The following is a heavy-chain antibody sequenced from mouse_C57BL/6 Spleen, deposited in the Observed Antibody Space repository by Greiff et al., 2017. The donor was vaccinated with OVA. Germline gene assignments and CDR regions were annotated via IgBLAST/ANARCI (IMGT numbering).Heavy chain of an antibody. CDR1: GYTFTDYE. CDR3: TRSGNDCYAMDY. V-gene: IGHV1-15*01. Sequence: VKLQQSGAELVRPGASVTLSCKASGYTFTDYEMHWVKQTPVHGLEWIGAIDPETGGTAYNQKFKGKAILTADKSSSTAYMELRSLTSEDSAVYYCTRSGNDCYAMDYWGQGTSVTVSS. CDR2: IDPETGGT. J-gene: IGHJ4*01. D-gene: IGHD2-1*01.